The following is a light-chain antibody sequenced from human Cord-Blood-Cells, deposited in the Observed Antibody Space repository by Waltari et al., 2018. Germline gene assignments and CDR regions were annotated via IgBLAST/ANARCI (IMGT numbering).Light chain of an antibody. CDR3: CSYAGSSTWV. Sequence: HSALTHPPPVSGSLGQPIPTSSTGPSRDVGGYTLLPWYQQHPGKAPKLMIYEGSKRPSGVSNRFSGSKSGNTASLTISGLQAEDEADYYCCSYAGSSTWVFGGGTKLTVL. V-gene: IGLV2-23*01. CDR2: EGS. J-gene: IGLJ3*02. CDR1: SRDVGGYTL.